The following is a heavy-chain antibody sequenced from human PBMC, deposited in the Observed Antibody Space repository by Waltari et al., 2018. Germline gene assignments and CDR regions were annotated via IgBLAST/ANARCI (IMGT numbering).Heavy chain of an antibody. CDR2: IYYSGRT. CDR3: ARASLGYSSSWYEDAFDI. J-gene: IGHJ3*02. Sequence: QLQLQESGPGLVKPSETLSLTCTVSGGSISSRSYYWGWIRQPPGKGLEWSGSIYYSGRTHFIPSLQSLFTISVAPSKTHFSLKLSSVTAADTAVYYCARASLGYSSSWYEDAFDIWGQGTMVTVSS. D-gene: IGHD6-13*01. V-gene: IGHV4-39*07. CDR1: GGSISSRSYY.